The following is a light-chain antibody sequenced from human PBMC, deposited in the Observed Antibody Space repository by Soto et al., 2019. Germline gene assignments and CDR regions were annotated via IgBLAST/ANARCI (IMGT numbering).Light chain of an antibody. CDR2: GAS. CDR1: QSVSSSY. CDR3: QQYGSSPLT. V-gene: IGKV3-20*01. Sequence: EIVLTQSPGTLSLSPGERATLSCRASQSVSSSYLAWYQQKPGQAPRLLMYGASSRATGIPDRNSGSGSGTDFTLTISRLEPEDFGVYYCQQYGSSPLTFGQGTKVEIK. J-gene: IGKJ1*01.